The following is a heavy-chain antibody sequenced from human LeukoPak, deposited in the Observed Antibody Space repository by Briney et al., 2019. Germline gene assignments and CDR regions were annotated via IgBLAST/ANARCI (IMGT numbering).Heavy chain of an antibody. CDR1: GYTLTELS. V-gene: IGHV1-24*01. Sequence: ASVKVSCKVSGYTLTELSMHWVRQAPGKGLEWMGGFDPEDGETIYAQKFQGRVTITADKSTSTAYMELSSLRSEDTAVYYCARPYYDYVWGAAYFDYWGQGTLVTVSS. J-gene: IGHJ4*02. CDR3: ARPYYDYVWGAAYFDY. D-gene: IGHD3-16*01. CDR2: FDPEDGET.